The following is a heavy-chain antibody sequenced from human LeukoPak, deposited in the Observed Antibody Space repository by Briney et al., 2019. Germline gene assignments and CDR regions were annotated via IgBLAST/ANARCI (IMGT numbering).Heavy chain of an antibody. D-gene: IGHD3-9*01. CDR3: ARRAGYSVHDY. CDR1: GGSFSGYY. V-gene: IGHV4-34*01. J-gene: IGHJ4*02. Sequence: SETLSLTCAVYGGSFSGYYWSWIRQPPGKGLEWIGEINHSGSTNYNPSLKSRVTISVDTSKNQYSLKLSSVTAADTAVYYCARRAGYSVHDYWGQGTLVTVSS. CDR2: INHSGST.